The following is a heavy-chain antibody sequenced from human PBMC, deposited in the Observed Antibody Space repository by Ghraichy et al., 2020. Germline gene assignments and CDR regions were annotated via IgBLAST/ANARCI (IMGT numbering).Heavy chain of an antibody. V-gene: IGHV3-23*01. D-gene: IGHD3-22*01. J-gene: IGHJ6*02. CDR3: AKDYSPDSSGYYDYYYGMDV. Sequence: GGSLRLSCAASGFTFSSYAMSWVRQAPGKGLEWVSAISGSGGSTYYADSVKGRFTISRDNSKNTLYLQMNSLRAEDTAVYYCAKDYSPDSSGYYDYYYGMDVWGQGTTVTVSS. CDR1: GFTFSSYA. CDR2: ISGSGGST.